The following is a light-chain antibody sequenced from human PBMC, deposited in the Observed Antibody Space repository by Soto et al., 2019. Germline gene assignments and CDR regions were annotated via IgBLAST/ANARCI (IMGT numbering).Light chain of an antibody. CDR1: QSVSSN. Sequence: EIEMTQSPATLSVSPGERATLSCRASQSVSSNLDWYQQKPGQAPRLLIYGASTKATGIPARFSGSGSGTDFTLTISSLQSEDFAVYSCQQYNSWPTFGGGTKVEIK. J-gene: IGKJ4*01. V-gene: IGKV3-15*01. CDR2: GAS. CDR3: QQYNSWPT.